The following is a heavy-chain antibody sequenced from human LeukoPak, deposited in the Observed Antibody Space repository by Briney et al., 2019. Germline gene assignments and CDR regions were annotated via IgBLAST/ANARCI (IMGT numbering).Heavy chain of an antibody. J-gene: IGHJ4*02. D-gene: IGHD3-10*01. CDR3: ARDLHGSGSYYIFDY. CDR2: ISSSSSYI. V-gene: IGHV3-21*01. Sequence: GGSLRLSCAASGFTFSSYSMNWVRQAPGKGLEWVSSISSSSSYIYHADSVKGRFTTSRDNAKNSLYLQMNSLRAEDTAVYYCARDLHGSGSYYIFDYWGQGTLVTVSS. CDR1: GFTFSSYS.